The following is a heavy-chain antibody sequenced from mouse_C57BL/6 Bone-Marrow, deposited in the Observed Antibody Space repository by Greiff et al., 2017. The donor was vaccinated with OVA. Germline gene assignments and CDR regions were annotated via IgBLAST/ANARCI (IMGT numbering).Heavy chain of an antibody. CDR3: ARRPDLRGYFDY. CDR1: GYTFTSYW. J-gene: IGHJ2*01. Sequence: QVQLQQPGAELVKPGASVKLSCKASGYTFTSYWMHWVKQRPGQGLEWIGMIHPNSGSTNYNEKFKSKATLTVDKSPSTPYMQLSSLTSEDSAVYYCARRPDLRGYFDYWGQGTTLTVSS. CDR2: IHPNSGST. V-gene: IGHV1-64*01.